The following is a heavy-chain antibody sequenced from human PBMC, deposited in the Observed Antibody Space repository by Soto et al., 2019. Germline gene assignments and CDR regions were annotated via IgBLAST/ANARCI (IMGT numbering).Heavy chain of an antibody. J-gene: IGHJ6*02. V-gene: IGHV3-30*18. CDR1: GFTFSSYG. CDR3: AKDRAAAGDYYYYGMDV. CDR2: ISYDGSNK. Sequence: SLRLSCAASGFTFSSYGMHWVRQAPGKGLEWVAVISYDGSNKYYADSVKGRFTISRDNSKNTLYLQMNSLRAEDTAVYYCAKDRAAAGDYYYYGMDVWGQGTTGTVSS. D-gene: IGHD6-13*01.